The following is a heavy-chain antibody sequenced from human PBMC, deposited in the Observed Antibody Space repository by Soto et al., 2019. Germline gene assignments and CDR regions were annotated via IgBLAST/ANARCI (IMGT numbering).Heavy chain of an antibody. D-gene: IGHD6-13*01. J-gene: IGHJ5*02. V-gene: IGHV3-11*01. Sequence: GGSLRLSCAASGFTFSDYYMSWIRQAPGKGLEWVSYISSSGSTIYYADSVKGRFTISRDNAKNSLYLQMNSLRAEDTAVYYCARDTAPARQQLWGHNWFDPWGQGTLVTVSS. CDR2: ISSSGSTI. CDR1: GFTFSDYY. CDR3: ARDTAPARQQLWGHNWFDP.